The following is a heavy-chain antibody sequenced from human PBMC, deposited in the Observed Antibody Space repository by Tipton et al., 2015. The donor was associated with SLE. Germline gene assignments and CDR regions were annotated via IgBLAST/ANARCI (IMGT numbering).Heavy chain of an antibody. J-gene: IGHJ2*01. D-gene: IGHD4-11*01. V-gene: IGHV4-34*01. CDR3: AREFLNPVTTVHYYFDL. Sequence: TLSLTCAVHGVSFGGYYWTWIRQPPGKGLEWIGEINHDGSTNYNPSLKSRVTISLDTSKNQFSLRLTSVIAADTAVYYCAREFLNPVTTVHYYFDLWGRGTLVTVSP. CDR1: GVSFGGYY. CDR2: INHDGST.